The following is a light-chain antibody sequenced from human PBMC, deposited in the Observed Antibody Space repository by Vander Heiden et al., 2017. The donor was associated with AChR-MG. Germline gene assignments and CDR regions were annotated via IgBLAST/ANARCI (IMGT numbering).Light chain of an antibody. CDR3: QQNKSYPWT. J-gene: IGKJ1*01. V-gene: IGKV1-5*03. CDR1: QTISSW. Sequence: DIQMTQSPYTLSASVGDSVTISCRASQTISSWLAWYQQKPGKPPKLLIYRASTLDSGVPSRFSGSGSGTEFNLTISGLQPDDFVTYYCQQNKSYPWTFGQGTKVEIK. CDR2: RAS.